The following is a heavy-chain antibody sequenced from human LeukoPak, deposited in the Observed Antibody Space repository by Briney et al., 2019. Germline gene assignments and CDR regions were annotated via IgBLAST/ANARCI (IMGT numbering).Heavy chain of an antibody. J-gene: IGHJ4*02. CDR3: ARAPYCSSTSCYPNFDY. V-gene: IGHV3-20*04. CDR1: GFTFDDYG. CDR2: INWNGGST. Sequence: PPGGSLRLSCAASGFTFDDYGMSWVRQAPGKGLEWVSGINWNGGSTGYADSVKGRFTISRDNAKNSLYLQMNSLRAEDTALYYCARAPYCSSTSCYPNFDYWGQGTLVTVSS. D-gene: IGHD2-2*01.